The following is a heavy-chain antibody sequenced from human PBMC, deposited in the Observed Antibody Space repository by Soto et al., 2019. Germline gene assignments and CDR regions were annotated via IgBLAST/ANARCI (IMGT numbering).Heavy chain of an antibody. D-gene: IGHD6-13*01. J-gene: IGHJ4*02. CDR3: AAIAAAGPADIYYFDY. CDR2: MNPNSGNT. V-gene: IGHV1-8*01. CDR1: GYTFTSYD. Sequence: ASVKVSCTASGYTFTSYDINWVRQATGQGLEWMGWMNPNSGNTGYAQKFQGRGTMTRNTSISTAYMELSSLRSEDTAVYYCAAIAAAGPADIYYFDYWGQGTLVTVSS.